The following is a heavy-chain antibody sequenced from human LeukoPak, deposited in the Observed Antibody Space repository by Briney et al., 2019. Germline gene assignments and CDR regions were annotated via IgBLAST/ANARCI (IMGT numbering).Heavy chain of an antibody. J-gene: IGHJ4*02. V-gene: IGHV7-4-1*02. CDR2: INTNTGNP. Sequence: GASVNVSCTASGYTFTSYAMNWVRQAPGQGLEWMGWINTNTGNPTYAQGFTGRFVFSLDTSVSTAYLQISSLKAEDTAVYYCARVDYDYVWGSYRYPDYWGQGTLVTVSS. D-gene: IGHD3-16*02. CDR3: ARVDYDYVWGSYRYPDY. CDR1: GYTFTSYA.